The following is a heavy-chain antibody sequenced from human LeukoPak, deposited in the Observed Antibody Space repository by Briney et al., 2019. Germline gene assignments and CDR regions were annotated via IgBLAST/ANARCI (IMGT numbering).Heavy chain of an antibody. D-gene: IGHD4-11*01. CDR1: GYTFTSYD. CDR3: ARDGRAVTSRYYYYYMDV. CDR2: IIPIFGTA. V-gene: IGHV1-69*13. Sequence: SVKVSCKASGYTFTSYDINWVRQAPGQGLEWMGGIIPIFGTANYAQKFQGRVTITADESTSTAYMELSSLRSEDTAVYYCARDGRAVTSRYYYYYMDVWGKGTTVTVSS. J-gene: IGHJ6*03.